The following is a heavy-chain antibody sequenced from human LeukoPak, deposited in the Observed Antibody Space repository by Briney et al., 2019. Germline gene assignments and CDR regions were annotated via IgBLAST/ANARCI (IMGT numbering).Heavy chain of an antibody. Sequence: ASVKVSCKASGYTFTNCDITWVRQAPGQGLEWMGGMNTNNGNTNYAQRLQGRITMTTDTSTNTAYMELRSLKSDDTAVYYCAGDSRAAWLDPWGQGTLVTVSS. D-gene: IGHD2-15*01. CDR3: AGDSRAAWLDP. V-gene: IGHV1-18*04. CDR1: GYTFTNCD. CDR2: MNTNNGNT. J-gene: IGHJ5*02.